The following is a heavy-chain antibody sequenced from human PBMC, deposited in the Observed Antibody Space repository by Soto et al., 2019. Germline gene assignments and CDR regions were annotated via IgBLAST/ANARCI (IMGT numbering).Heavy chain of an antibody. J-gene: IGHJ5*02. CDR2: IYYSGST. CDR1: GGSISSGGYY. CDR3: ARCPESGGWFDP. Sequence: SSETLSLTCTVSGGSISSGGYYWSWIRQHPGKGLEWIGYIYYSGSTYYNPSLKSRVTISVDTSKNQFSLKLSSVTAADTAVYYCARCPESGGWFDPWGQGTLVTVSS. D-gene: IGHD3-10*01. V-gene: IGHV4-31*03.